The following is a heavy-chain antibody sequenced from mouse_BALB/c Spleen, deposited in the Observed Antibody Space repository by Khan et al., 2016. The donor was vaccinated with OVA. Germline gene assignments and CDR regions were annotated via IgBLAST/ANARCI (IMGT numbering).Heavy chain of an antibody. CDR3: ARNYDYDEGIAK. CDR2: IWSGGST. CDR1: GFSLTSYG. J-gene: IGHJ3*01. D-gene: IGHD2-4*01. V-gene: IGHV2-2*02. Sequence: QVQLKESGPGLVQPSQSLSITCTVSGFSLTSYGIHWVRQSPGKGLEWLGVIWSGGSTDYNVVCISRLNISKDNSKSQAFFKMNSLQANDTAIYYCARNYDYDEGIAKWGQGTMVTVSA.